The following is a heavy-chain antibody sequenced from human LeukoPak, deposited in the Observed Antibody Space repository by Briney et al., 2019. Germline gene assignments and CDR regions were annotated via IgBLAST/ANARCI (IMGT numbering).Heavy chain of an antibody. Sequence: GGSLRLSCAASGFTFSTYGMQWVRQAPGKGLEWVAVISYDGSNKYYADSVKGRFTISRDNSKNTLYLQMNSLRAEDTGVYYCAKDLSSGSRRAYWGQGTLVTVSS. V-gene: IGHV3-30*18. D-gene: IGHD6-19*01. J-gene: IGHJ4*02. CDR2: ISYDGSNK. CDR1: GFTFSTYG. CDR3: AKDLSSGSRRAY.